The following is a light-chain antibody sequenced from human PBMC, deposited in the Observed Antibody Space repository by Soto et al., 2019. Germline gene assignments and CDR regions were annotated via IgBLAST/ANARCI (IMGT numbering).Light chain of an antibody. V-gene: IGLV2-14*03. CDR2: DVN. CDR1: GTDVGAYDY. CDR3: SSYTSSSIVYV. J-gene: IGLJ1*01. Sequence: QSVLTQPASASGCPGQSITISCTGAGTDVGAYDYVSWYQQHPGKAPKLVIYDVNNRPSGVSSRFSGSKSGNTASLTISGLQAEDEADYYCSSYTSSSIVYVFGTGTKVTVL.